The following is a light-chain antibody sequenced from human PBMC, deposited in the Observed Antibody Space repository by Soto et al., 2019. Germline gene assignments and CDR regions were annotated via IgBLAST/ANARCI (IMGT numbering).Light chain of an antibody. CDR1: SSNIGSNY. V-gene: IGLV1-47*01. J-gene: IGLJ2*01. CDR2: RDD. Sequence: QSVLTQPPSAFGTPGQTVTMSCSGSSSNIGSNYVYWYRQLPGAAPKLLIYRDDQRSSSVPDRFSGSKSGTSASLAISGLRAEDEATYFCVSWNDNLSGHVVFGGGTQLTVL. CDR3: VSWNDNLSGHVV.